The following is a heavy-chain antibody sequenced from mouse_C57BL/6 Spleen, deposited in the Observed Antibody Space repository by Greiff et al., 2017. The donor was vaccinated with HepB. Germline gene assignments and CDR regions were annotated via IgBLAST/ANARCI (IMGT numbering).Heavy chain of an antibody. CDR1: GFTFSDYY. CDR3: ARETGTGAWFAY. D-gene: IGHD4-1*01. V-gene: IGHV5-16*01. CDR2: INYDGSST. Sequence: EVQLQESEGGLVQPGSSMKLSCTASGFTFSDYYMAWVRQVPEKGLEWVANINYDGSSTYYLDSLKSRFIISRDNAKNILYLQMSSLKSEDTATYYCARETGTGAWFAYWGQGTLVTVSA. J-gene: IGHJ3*01.